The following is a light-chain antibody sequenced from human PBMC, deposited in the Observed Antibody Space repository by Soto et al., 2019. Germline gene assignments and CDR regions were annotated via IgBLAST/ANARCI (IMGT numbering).Light chain of an antibody. Sequence: QSALTQPASVTGSPGQSITISCSGTSSDIGAYNYVSWCQQHPGKAPKLVIYDVRHRPSTISNRFSGSKSGNTASLTISGLRAEDEADYYCSSYTSISTLYVFGTGTKVTVL. V-gene: IGLV2-14*03. CDR2: DVR. CDR1: SSDIGAYNY. CDR3: SSYTSISTLYV. J-gene: IGLJ1*01.